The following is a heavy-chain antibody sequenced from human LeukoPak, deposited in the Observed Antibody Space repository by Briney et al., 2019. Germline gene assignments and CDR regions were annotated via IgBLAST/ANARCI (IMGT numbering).Heavy chain of an antibody. CDR1: GGSISSYC. CDR2: IYYSGST. J-gene: IGHJ4*02. CDR3: ARRLDYYDSSGTLNYFDY. Sequence: SETLSLTCTVSGGSISSYCWSWIRQPPGKGLEWIGYIYYSGSTNYNPSLKSRVTISVDTSKNQFSLKLSSVTAADTAVYYCARRLDYYDSSGTLNYFDYWGQGTLVTVSS. V-gene: IGHV4-59*08. D-gene: IGHD3-22*01.